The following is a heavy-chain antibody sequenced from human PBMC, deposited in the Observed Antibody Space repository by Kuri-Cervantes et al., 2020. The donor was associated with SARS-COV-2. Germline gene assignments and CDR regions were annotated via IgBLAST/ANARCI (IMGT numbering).Heavy chain of an antibody. CDR2: IYYSGST. Sequence: SETLSLTCTVSGGPISSYYWSWIRQPPGKGLEWIGYIYYSGSTNYNPSHKSRVTISVDTSKNQFSLKLSSVTAAATAVYYCERAPRTLDPPWFDPWGQGTLVTVSS. CDR1: GGPISSYY. CDR3: ERAPRTLDPPWFDP. V-gene: IGHV4-59*01. J-gene: IGHJ5*02. D-gene: IGHD1-14*01.